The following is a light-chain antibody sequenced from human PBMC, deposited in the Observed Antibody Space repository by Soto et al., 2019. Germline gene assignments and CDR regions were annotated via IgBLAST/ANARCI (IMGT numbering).Light chain of an antibody. V-gene: IGLV1-40*01. J-gene: IGLJ2*01. CDR3: QSFDTALSSSI. Sequence: QSVLTQPPSVSGAPGQRGTISCTGTSSNIVAYYDVNWYQVVPGKAPILLISRNNNRPSGVPDRCSGSRSDTSASLAITGLQSEDEAEDYCQSFDTALSSSIFGGGTKLTVL. CDR2: RNN. CDR1: SSNIVAYYD.